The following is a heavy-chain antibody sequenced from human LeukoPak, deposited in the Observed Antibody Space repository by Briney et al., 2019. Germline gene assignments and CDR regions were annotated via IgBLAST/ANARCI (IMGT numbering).Heavy chain of an antibody. V-gene: IGHV4-34*01. CDR2: INHSGST. Sequence: SETLCLTCAVYGGSFSGYYWSRIRQPPGKGLEWIGEINHSGSTNYNPSLKSRVTISVDTSKNQFSLRLSSVTAADTAVYYCARRLYCSSTSCHPVDYWGQGTLVTVSS. CDR1: GGSFSGYY. CDR3: ARRLYCSSTSCHPVDY. D-gene: IGHD2-2*01. J-gene: IGHJ4*02.